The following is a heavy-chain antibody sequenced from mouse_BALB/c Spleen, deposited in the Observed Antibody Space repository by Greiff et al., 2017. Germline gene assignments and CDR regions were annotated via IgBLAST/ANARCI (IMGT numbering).Heavy chain of an antibody. Sequence: EVHLVESGAELVKPGASVKLSCTASGFNIKDTYMHWVKQRPEQGLEWIGRIDPANGNTKYDPKFQGKATITADTSSNTAYLQLSSLTSEDTAVYYCARSYRYDDGYYAMDYWGQGTSVTVSS. CDR2: IDPANGNT. J-gene: IGHJ4*01. V-gene: IGHV14-3*02. CDR3: ARSYRYDDGYYAMDY. CDR1: GFNIKDTY. D-gene: IGHD2-14*01.